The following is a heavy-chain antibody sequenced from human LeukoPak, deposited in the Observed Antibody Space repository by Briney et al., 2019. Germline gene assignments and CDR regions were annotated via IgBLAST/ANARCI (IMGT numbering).Heavy chain of an antibody. CDR2: TSAYNGKT. J-gene: IGHJ4*02. Sequence: ASVKVCCTAAGYTFTSYGISWVRQAPGQGLEWMGWTSAYNGKTNNAQTLQGRVTMTTDTSTSTAYVELRSLRSDDTAVYYGARDYRNPPFIAVAGLIDYWGQGTLVTVSS. CDR1: GYTFTSYG. CDR3: ARDYRNPPFIAVAGLIDY. D-gene: IGHD6-19*01. V-gene: IGHV1-18*01.